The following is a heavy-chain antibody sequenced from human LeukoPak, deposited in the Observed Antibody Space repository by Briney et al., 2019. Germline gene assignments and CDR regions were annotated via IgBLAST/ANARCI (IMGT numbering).Heavy chain of an antibody. J-gene: IGHJ3*02. CDR1: GFTFSNYA. CDR2: LTDSGGTT. CDR3: AKKRDAFDI. Sequence: GGSLRLSCVASGFTFSNYAMGWVRQAPGKRPEWVSSLTDSGGTTYYVDSVKGRFAISRDNSKNTLYLHMNSLRAEDTAVYYCAKKRDAFDIWGQGTVITVSS. D-gene: IGHD5-24*01. V-gene: IGHV3-23*01.